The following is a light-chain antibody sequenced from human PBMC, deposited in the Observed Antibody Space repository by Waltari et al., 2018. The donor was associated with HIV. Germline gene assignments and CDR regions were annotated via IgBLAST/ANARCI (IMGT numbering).Light chain of an antibody. Sequence: DIQLTQSPSTLSVSVGDSVTITCRSSESISTFLVWYQQKPGKAPRLLIFGASSLQNGVPSRFIGGGSGTDFTLTISSLQPDDFATYYCQHYKSSFRTFGQGTRVEMK. CDR1: ESISTF. V-gene: IGKV1-5*03. J-gene: IGKJ1*01. CDR2: GAS. CDR3: QHYKSSFRT.